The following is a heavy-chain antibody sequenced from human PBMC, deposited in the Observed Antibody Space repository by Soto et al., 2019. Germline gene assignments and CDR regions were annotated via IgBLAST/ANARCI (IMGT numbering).Heavy chain of an antibody. CDR1: GFSFSDHY. Sequence: EVQLVESGGDLVQPGGSLRLSCAASGFSFSDHYMDWVRQAPGKGLEWVGRIRNKAKSYTIEYAAFVKGRFIISGAHSNKTLNLQMSSLKTEDTAMYYCARAGTDSCTWSYDGFDIWGQGAMVTVSS. CDR2: IRNKAKSYTI. V-gene: IGHV3-72*01. J-gene: IGHJ3*02. D-gene: IGHD2-2*01. CDR3: ARAGTDSCTWSYDGFDI.